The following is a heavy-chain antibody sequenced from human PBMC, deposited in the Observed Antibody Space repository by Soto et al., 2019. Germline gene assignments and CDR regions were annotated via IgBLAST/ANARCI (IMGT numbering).Heavy chain of an antibody. CDR1: GGSFSGYY. CDR3: ATRSFYYYYGMDV. J-gene: IGHJ6*02. Sequence: PSETLSLTCAVYGGSFSGYYWSLIRQPPGKGLEWIGEINHSGSTNYNPSLKSRVTISVDTSKNQFSLKLSSVTAADTAVYYCATRSFYYYYGMDVWGQGTTVTVSS. V-gene: IGHV4-34*01. CDR2: INHSGST.